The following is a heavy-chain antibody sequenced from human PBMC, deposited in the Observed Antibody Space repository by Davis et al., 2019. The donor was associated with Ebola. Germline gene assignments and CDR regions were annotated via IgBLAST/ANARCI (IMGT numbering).Heavy chain of an antibody. J-gene: IGHJ4*02. D-gene: IGHD3-22*01. CDR1: GLTFSGSA. Sequence: PGGSLRLSCAASGLTFSGSAMHWVRQASGKGLEWVGRIRSKANSYATAYAASVKGRFTISRDDSKNTAYLQMNSLKTEDTAVYYCTTDSELVDYWGQGTLVTVSS. V-gene: IGHV3-73*01. CDR2: IRSKANSYAT. CDR3: TTDSELVDY.